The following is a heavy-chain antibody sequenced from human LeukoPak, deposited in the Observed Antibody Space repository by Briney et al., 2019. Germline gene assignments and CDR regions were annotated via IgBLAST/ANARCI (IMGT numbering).Heavy chain of an antibody. J-gene: IGHJ3*01. V-gene: IGHV3-20*04. Sequence: PGGSLRLSCAASGFTFDDSAMTWVRQAPGKGLEWVSGINWNGGTTHYADSVKGRFTISRDSAQKSLYLQMNSLRAEDTALYYCARARGGSFNDASDLWGQGTMVIVSS. D-gene: IGHD2-15*01. CDR2: INWNGGTT. CDR3: ARARGGSFNDASDL. CDR1: GFTFDDSA.